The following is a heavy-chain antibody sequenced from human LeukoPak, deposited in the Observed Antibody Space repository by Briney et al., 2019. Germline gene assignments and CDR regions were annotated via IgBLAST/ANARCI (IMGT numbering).Heavy chain of an antibody. D-gene: IGHD3-10*01. V-gene: IGHV3-53*01. CDR1: GFTVSSNY. Sequence: PGGSLRLSCAASGFTVSSNYMSWVRQAPGKGLEWVSIIYSGGSTFYADSVKGRFTISRDNSKNTLYLQMNSLRAEDTAVYYCARELHYYGSGSYSPVDYWGQGTLVTVSS. J-gene: IGHJ4*02. CDR3: ARELHYYGSGSYSPVDY. CDR2: IYSGGST.